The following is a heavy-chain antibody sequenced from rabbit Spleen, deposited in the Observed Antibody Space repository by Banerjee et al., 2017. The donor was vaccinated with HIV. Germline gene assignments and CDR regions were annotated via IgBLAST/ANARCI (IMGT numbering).Heavy chain of an antibody. CDR1: GFTVNLHYW. V-gene: IGHV1S45*01. J-gene: IGHJ4*01. CDR3: VRLGTGNNYYPLNL. D-gene: IGHD8-1*01. Sequence: QEQLEESGGGLVQPEGSLTLTCTASGFTVNLHYWMCWVRQAPGKGLEWIGCIGDAGINTAFATWAQGRFTISKPSPTTVTLQMTSLTAADTATYSCVRLGTGNNYYPLNLWGPGTLVTVS. CDR2: IGDAGINT.